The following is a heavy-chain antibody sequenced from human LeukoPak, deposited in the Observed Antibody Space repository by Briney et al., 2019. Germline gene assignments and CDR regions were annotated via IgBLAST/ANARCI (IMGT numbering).Heavy chain of an antibody. CDR1: GFTFSRYW. D-gene: IGHD2-2*01. V-gene: IGHV3-7*04. Sequence: GGSLRLSCAASGFTFSRYWMSWVRQAPGKGLEWVANIKQDGSEKYYVDSVKGRFTISRDNAKTSLCLQMNSLRAEDTAVYYCARGDGCSSTSCYHIDYWGQGTLVTVSS. CDR2: IKQDGSEK. CDR3: ARGDGCSSTSCYHIDY. J-gene: IGHJ4*02.